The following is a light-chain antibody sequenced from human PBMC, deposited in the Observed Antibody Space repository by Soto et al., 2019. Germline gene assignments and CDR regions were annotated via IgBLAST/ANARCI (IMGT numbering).Light chain of an antibody. CDR1: QSISSW. Sequence: DIQMTQSPSTLSASVGDRVTITCRVSQSISSWLAWYEQKPGKSPKLLIYKAYSLESGVPSRFSGSGSGTEFTLTISSLQPDDFATYSCQQYNSYPYTFGQGTKLEIK. J-gene: IGKJ2*01. CDR2: KAY. CDR3: QQYNSYPYT. V-gene: IGKV1-5*03.